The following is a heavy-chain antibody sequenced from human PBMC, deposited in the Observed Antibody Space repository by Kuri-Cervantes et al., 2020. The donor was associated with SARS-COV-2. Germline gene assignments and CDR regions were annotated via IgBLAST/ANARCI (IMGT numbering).Heavy chain of an antibody. CDR1: GFTFSSYW. J-gene: IGHJ4*02. CDR2: IKQDGSEK. Sequence: GESLKISCAASGFTFSSYWMSWVRQAPGKGLEWVANIKQDGSEKYYVDSVKGRSTISRDNAKNSLYLQMNSLRAEDTAVYYCAREIEGFIGYCSSTSCPIDYWGQGTLVTVSS. V-gene: IGHV3-7*01. D-gene: IGHD2-2*01. CDR3: AREIEGFIGYCSSTSCPIDY.